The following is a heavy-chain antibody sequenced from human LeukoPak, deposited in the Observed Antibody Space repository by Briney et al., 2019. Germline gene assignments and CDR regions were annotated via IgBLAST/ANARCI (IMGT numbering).Heavy chain of an antibody. Sequence: SETLSLTCTVSGGSISSSSYYWGWIRQPPGKGLEWIGSIYYSGSAYYNPSLKSRVTISVDTSKKQFSLKLSSVTAADTAVYYCARVGPVRAREGPEPFSTYYYDSSGYYSFDYWGQGTLVTVSS. J-gene: IGHJ4*02. CDR1: GGSISSSSYY. CDR2: IYYSGSA. V-gene: IGHV4-39*07. D-gene: IGHD3-22*01. CDR3: ARVGPVRAREGPEPFSTYYYDSSGYYSFDY.